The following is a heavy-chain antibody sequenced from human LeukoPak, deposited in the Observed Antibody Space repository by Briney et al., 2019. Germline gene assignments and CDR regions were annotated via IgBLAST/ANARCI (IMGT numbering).Heavy chain of an antibody. D-gene: IGHD4-17*01. CDR3: EAVTNEGEKVY. CDR1: GGTFSSYA. CDR2: IIPIFGTA. J-gene: IGHJ4*02. Sequence: ASVKVSCKASGGTFSSYAISRVRQAPGQGLEWMGGIIPIFGTANYAQKIQGRVTITADKSTSTAYMELSSLRSEDTAVYYCEAVTNEGEKVYWGQGTLVTVSS. V-gene: IGHV1-69*06.